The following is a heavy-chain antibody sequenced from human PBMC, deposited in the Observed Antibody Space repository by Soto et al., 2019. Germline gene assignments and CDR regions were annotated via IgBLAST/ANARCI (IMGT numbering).Heavy chain of an antibody. CDR3: ARDPRRGYSGSYHFDY. J-gene: IGHJ4*02. D-gene: IGHD5-12*01. Sequence: SSETLSLTCTVSGGSISSGGYYWSWIRQHPGKGLEWIGYIYYSGSTYYNPSLKSRVTISVDTSKNQFSLKLSSVTAADTAVYYCARDPRRGYSGSYHFDYWGQGTLVTVSS. CDR1: GGSISSGGYY. CDR2: IYYSGST. V-gene: IGHV4-31*03.